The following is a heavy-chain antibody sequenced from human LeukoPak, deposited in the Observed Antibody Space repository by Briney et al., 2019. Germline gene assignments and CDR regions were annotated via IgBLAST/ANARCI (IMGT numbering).Heavy chain of an antibody. V-gene: IGHV3-33*08. CDR2: IWHDDTKK. CDR1: GFTFRYYD. Sequence: PGGSLRLSCAASGFTFRYYDMHWVRQAPGKGLEWLAVIWHDDTKKDYADSVKGRFTISRDNSKNMLSLQMTSLNAEDTAVYYCARDRQVGASFDYWGQGTLVTVSS. CDR3: ARDRQVGASFDY. D-gene: IGHD1-26*01. J-gene: IGHJ4*02.